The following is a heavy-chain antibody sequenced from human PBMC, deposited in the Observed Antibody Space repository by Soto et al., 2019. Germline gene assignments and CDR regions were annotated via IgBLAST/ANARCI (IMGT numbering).Heavy chain of an antibody. J-gene: IGHJ6*02. CDR2: IIPIFGTA. CDR3: ARGQYYYDSSGPPTHYGMDV. V-gene: IGHV1-69*01. Sequence: QVQLVQSGGEVKKPGSSVKVSCKASGGTFSSYAISWVRQAPGQGLEWMGGIIPIFGTANYAQKFQGRVTITADESTSTAYMELSSLRSEDTAVYYCARGQYYYDSSGPPTHYGMDVWGQGTTVTVSS. D-gene: IGHD3-22*01. CDR1: GGTFSSYA.